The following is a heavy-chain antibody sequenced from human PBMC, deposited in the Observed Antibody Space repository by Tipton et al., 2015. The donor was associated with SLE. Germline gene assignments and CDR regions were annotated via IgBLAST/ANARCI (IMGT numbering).Heavy chain of an antibody. Sequence: LRLSCTVSGGSISSYYWSWIRQPPGQGLEWIGDIFYTGSTSYNPSLKSRVTISLDTSMNRFSLKLSSVTAADTAVYYCARVSGYSGLDVWGQGTTVTVSS. CDR2: IFYTGST. J-gene: IGHJ6*02. V-gene: IGHV4-59*01. CDR1: GGSISSYY. CDR3: ARVSGYSGLDV.